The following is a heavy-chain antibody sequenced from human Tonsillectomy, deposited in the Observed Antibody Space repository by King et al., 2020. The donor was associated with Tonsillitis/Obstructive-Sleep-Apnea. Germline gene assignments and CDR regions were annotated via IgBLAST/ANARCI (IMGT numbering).Heavy chain of an antibody. D-gene: IGHD3-9*01. J-gene: IGHJ6*02. Sequence: VQLVESGGGVVQPGRSLRLSCAASGLTFSSCGMHWVRQAPGKGLEWVAVISHDGSYKNYADSVKGRFTVSRDNSKNTLYLQMNSLRAEDTAVYYCAKEAQDYDIFAGVDVWGQGTTVTVSS. V-gene: IGHV3-30*18. CDR3: AKEAQDYDIFAGVDV. CDR1: GLTFSSCG. CDR2: ISHDGSYK.